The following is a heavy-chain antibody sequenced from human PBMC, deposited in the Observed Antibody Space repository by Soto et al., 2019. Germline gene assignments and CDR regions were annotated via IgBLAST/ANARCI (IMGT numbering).Heavy chain of an antibody. CDR1: GFSLTTSGVG. V-gene: IGHV2-5*02. Sequence: QITLNESGPTVVRPTEPLTLTCRFSGFSLTTSGVGVGWIRQSPGKAPEWLALIYWDDDKRYSASLKRRLTTTNDTSKNHVVLTVSDLDPADTATYYCAHRVLRTVFGLVTTTAIYFDFWGQGTPVAVSS. J-gene: IGHJ4*02. CDR2: IYWDDDK. CDR3: AHRVLRTVFGLVTTTAIYFDF. D-gene: IGHD3-3*01.